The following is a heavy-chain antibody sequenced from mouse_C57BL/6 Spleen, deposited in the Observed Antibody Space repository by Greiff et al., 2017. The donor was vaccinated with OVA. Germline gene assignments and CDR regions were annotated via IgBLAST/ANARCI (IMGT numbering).Heavy chain of an antibody. CDR1: GFTFSDYY. CDR3: ARGRRDY. J-gene: IGHJ4*01. CDR2: INYDGSST. Sequence: DVKLVESEGGLVQPGSSMKLSCTASGFTFSDYYMAWVRQVPEKGLEWVANINYDGSSTYYLDSLKSRFIISRDNAKNILYLQMSSLKSEDTATYYCARGRRDYWGQGTSVTVSS. V-gene: IGHV5-16*01.